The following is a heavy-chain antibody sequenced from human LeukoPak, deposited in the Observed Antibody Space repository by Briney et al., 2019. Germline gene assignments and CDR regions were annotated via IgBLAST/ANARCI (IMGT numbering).Heavy chain of an antibody. CDR1: GFTFSAYA. CDR3: ANTVAGTSYYFDY. J-gene: IGHJ4*02. V-gene: IGHV3-23*05. CDR2: IGSDNKP. D-gene: IGHD6-19*01. Sequence: GGSLRLSCEASGFTFSAYAMTWVRQAPGKGLEWVSSIGSDNKPHYSESVKGRFAISRDNSKNTLYLQMNSLRAEDTAVYYCANTVAGTSYYFDYWGQGTLVTVSS.